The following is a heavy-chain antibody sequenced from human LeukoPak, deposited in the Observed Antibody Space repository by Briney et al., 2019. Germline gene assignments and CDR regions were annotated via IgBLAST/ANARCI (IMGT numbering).Heavy chain of an antibody. Sequence: ASVTVSCKASGHTFTSYYIHSVRQAPGQGLEWMGIINPSGGSTIYAQKFQGRVTMTRDTSTSTVYMELSSLRSEDTAVYYCARGAAMLELDYWGQGTLVTVSS. CDR1: GHTFTSYY. V-gene: IGHV1-46*01. CDR3: ARGAAMLELDY. J-gene: IGHJ4*02. CDR2: INPSGGST. D-gene: IGHD5-18*01.